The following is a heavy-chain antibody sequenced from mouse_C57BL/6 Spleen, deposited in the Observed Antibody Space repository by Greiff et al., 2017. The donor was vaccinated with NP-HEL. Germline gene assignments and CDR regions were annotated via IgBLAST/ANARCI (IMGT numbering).Heavy chain of an antibody. CDR2: IYPSDSET. V-gene: IGHV1-61*01. Sequence: QVQLQQPGAELVRPGSSVKLSCKASGYTFTSYWMDWVKQRPGQGLEWIGNIYPSDSETHYNQKFKDKATLTVDKSSSTAYMQLSSLTSEDSAVYYCARYDYYGSFDYWGQGTTLTVSS. CDR1: GYTFTSYW. J-gene: IGHJ2*01. CDR3: ARYDYYGSFDY. D-gene: IGHD1-1*01.